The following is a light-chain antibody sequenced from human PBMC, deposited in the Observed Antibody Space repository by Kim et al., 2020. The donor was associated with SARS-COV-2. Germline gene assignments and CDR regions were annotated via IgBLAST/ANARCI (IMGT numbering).Light chain of an antibody. V-gene: IGLV1-44*01. Sequence: QSVLTQPPSASGTPGQRVTISCSGSSSNIGSNAVNWYQQLPGTVPKLRIYINDQRPAGVPDRFSGSKSGTSASLAISGLQSEDEADYYCAAWDDSLHGHWVFGGGTQLTVL. CDR2: IND. CDR1: SSNIGSNA. J-gene: IGLJ3*02. CDR3: AAWDDSLHGHWV.